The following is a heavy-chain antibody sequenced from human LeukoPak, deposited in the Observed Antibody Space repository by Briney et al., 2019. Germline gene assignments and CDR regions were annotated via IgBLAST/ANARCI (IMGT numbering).Heavy chain of an antibody. J-gene: IGHJ6*02. CDR3: AKEGQYYDFWSGYWGPYYYYGMDV. CDR2: ISGSGGST. D-gene: IGHD3-3*01. Sequence: SGGSLRLSCAASGFTFSSYAMSWVRQAPGKGLEWVSAISGSGGSTYYADSVKGRFTISRDNSKNTLYLQMNSLRAEDTAVYYCAKEGQYYDFWSGYWGPYYYYGMDVWGQGTTVTVSS. V-gene: IGHV3-23*01. CDR1: GFTFSSYA.